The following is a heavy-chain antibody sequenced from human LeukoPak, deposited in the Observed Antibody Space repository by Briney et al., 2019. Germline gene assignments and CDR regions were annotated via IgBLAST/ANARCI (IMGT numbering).Heavy chain of an antibody. CDR3: ARDLGRPVRED. CDR1: GFTFSSYA. CDR2: ISGSGGST. D-gene: IGHD6-6*01. J-gene: IGHJ4*02. Sequence: GSLRLSCAASGFTFSSYAMSWVRQAPGKGLEWVSAISGSGGSTYYADSVKGRFTISRDNSKNTLYLQMNSLRAEDTAVYYCARDLGRPVREDWGQGTLVTVSS. V-gene: IGHV3-23*01.